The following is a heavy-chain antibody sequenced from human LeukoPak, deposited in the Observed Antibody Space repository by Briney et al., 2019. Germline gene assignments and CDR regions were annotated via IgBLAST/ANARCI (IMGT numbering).Heavy chain of an antibody. CDR1: GLTLSSHW. CDR2: ISGSGGST. J-gene: IGHJ4*02. CDR3: AKNRGYDSSGYYAVQFDY. V-gene: IGHV3-23*01. Sequence: GGSLRLSCAASGLTLSSHWMHWVRQAPGKGLEWVSAISGSGGSTYYADSVKGRFTISRDNSKNTLYLQMNSLRAEDTAVYYCAKNRGYDSSGYYAVQFDYWGQGTLVTVSS. D-gene: IGHD3-22*01.